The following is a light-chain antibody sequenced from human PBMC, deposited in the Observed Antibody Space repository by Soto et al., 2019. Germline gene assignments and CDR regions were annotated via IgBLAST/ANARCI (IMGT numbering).Light chain of an antibody. J-gene: IGKJ1*01. Sequence: EIVRTQSPATLSVSPGERATLSCRASQSVSSNLAWYQQKPGQAPRLLIYGASTRATGIPARFSGSGSGTEFTLTISSLQSEDFAVYYCQQYNNWPPVFGQGTKVEIK. CDR2: GAS. CDR3: QQYNNWPPV. CDR1: QSVSSN. V-gene: IGKV3-15*01.